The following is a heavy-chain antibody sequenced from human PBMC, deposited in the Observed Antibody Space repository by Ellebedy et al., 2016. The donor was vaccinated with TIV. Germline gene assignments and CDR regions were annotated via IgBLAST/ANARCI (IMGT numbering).Heavy chain of an antibody. Sequence: GESLKISCAASGFTFSSYAMSWVRQAPGKGLEWVSGISGSGGSTYYADSVKGRFTISRDNSKNTLYLQMNSLREEDTALYYCAKDPGRGLHYKYFDSWGQGALVTVSS. CDR2: ISGSGGST. D-gene: IGHD4-17*01. CDR3: AKDPGRGLHYKYFDS. J-gene: IGHJ4*02. V-gene: IGHV3-23*01. CDR1: GFTFSSYA.